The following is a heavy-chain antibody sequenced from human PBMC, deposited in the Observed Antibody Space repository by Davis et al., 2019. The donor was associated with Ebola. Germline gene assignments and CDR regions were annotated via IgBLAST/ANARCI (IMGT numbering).Heavy chain of an antibody. CDR2: ISSSSSYI. V-gene: IGHV3-21*01. J-gene: IGHJ6*04. Sequence: GGSLRLSCAASGFTFSSYSMNWVRQAPGKGLAWVSSISSSSSYIYYADSVKGRFTISRDNAKNSLYLQMNSLRAEDTAVYYCAREYTVPYGMDVWGKGTTVTVSS. CDR1: GFTFSSYS. D-gene: IGHD2-2*02. CDR3: AREYTVPYGMDV.